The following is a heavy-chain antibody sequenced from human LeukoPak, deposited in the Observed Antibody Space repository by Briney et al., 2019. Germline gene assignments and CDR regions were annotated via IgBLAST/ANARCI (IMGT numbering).Heavy chain of an antibody. CDR2: IYYSGST. J-gene: IGHJ4*02. CDR3: ARHGLPPLWFGELLLSSYFDY. Sequence: SETLSLTCTVSGGSISSYYWSWIRQPPGKGLEWVGYIYYSGSTNYNPSLKSRVAISVDTSKNQFFLKLSSVTAADTAVYYCARHGLPPLWFGELLLSSYFDYWGQGTLVTVSS. CDR1: GGSISSYY. V-gene: IGHV4-59*08. D-gene: IGHD3-10*01.